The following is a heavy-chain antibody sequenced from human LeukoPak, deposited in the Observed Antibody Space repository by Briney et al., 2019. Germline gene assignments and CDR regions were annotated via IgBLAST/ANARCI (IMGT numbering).Heavy chain of an antibody. V-gene: IGHV3-21*01. CDR1: GFAFISYG. CDR2: TSSGSDYI. CDR3: ARGHSGSYQRTDAFDI. J-gene: IGHJ3*02. D-gene: IGHD1-26*01. Sequence: PGGSLRLSCAASGFAFISYGINWVRQAPGKGLEGVSSTSSGSDYIYYADSMKGRFSTSRDNAKNLLYLQMNSLRVEETAVYYCARGHSGSYQRTDAFDIWGQGTMVTVSS.